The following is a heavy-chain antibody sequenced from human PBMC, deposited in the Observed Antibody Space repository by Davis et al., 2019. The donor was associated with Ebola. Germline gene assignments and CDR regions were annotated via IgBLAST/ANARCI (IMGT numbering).Heavy chain of an antibody. CDR3: ASGWFRSGMDV. CDR1: GDSVSGSSGA. D-gene: IGHD6-19*01. V-gene: IGHV6-1*01. J-gene: IGHJ6*02. Sequence: HSQTLSLTCAISGDSVSGSSGAWNWIRQSPSRGLEWLGRTYYNSKWYNDYAASVKSRITVNPDTSKNQFSLLLKSVTPEDTAIYYCASGWFRSGMDVWGQGTTITVSS. CDR2: TYYNSKWYN.